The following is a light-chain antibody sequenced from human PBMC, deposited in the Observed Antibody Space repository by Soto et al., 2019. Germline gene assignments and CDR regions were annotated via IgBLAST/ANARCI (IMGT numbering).Light chain of an antibody. J-gene: IGKJ1*01. CDR3: QQYNSYWT. CDR1: QSISSW. Sequence: DIQMTQSPSTLSASVGDRVTITCRASQSISSWLAWYQQKPGKAPKLLIYDASSLESGVPSRFGGSGSGTEFTLSISSLQTDDFATYYCQQYNSYWTFGQGTKVAIK. CDR2: DAS. V-gene: IGKV1-5*01.